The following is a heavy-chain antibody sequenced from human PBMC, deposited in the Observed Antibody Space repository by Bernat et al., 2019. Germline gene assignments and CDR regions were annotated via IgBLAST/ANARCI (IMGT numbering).Heavy chain of an antibody. J-gene: IGHJ6*02. CDR1: GFTFSSYA. CDR3: ARGQGVPARLDYYSGMDV. D-gene: IGHD2-2*01. Sequence: QVQLVESGGGVVQPGRSLRLSCAASGFTFSSYAMHWVRQAPGKGLEWVAVISYDGSNKYYADSVKGRFTISRDNSKNTLYLQMNSLRAEDTAVYYCARGQGVPARLDYYSGMDVWGQGTTVTVSS. CDR2: ISYDGSNK. V-gene: IGHV3-30-3*01.